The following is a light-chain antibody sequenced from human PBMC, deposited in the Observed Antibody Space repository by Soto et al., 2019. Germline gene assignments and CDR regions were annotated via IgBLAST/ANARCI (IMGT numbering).Light chain of an antibody. CDR1: KLGDKY. Sequence: SNELTQPPSVYVSPGQTASITCSGDKLGDKYACWYQQKPGQSPVLVIYQDSKRPSGIPERFSGSNSGNTATLTISGTQAMDEADYYCQAWDSSTAVFGTGTKVTVL. V-gene: IGLV3-1*01. CDR3: QAWDSSTAV. J-gene: IGLJ1*01. CDR2: QDS.